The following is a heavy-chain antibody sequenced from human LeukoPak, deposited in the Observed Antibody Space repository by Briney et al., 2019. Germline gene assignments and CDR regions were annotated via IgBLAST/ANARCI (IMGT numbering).Heavy chain of an antibody. J-gene: IGHJ4*02. CDR2: ISSSSYI. CDR1: GFTFSSYS. D-gene: IGHD5-18*01. CDR3: ARDSSGYSYGSED. Sequence: GGSLRLSCAASGFTFSSYSMNWVRQAPGKGLEWVSSISSSSYIYYADSVKGRFTISRDNAKNSLYLQMNSLRAEDTAVYYCARDSSGYSYGSEDWGQGTLVTVSS. V-gene: IGHV3-21*01.